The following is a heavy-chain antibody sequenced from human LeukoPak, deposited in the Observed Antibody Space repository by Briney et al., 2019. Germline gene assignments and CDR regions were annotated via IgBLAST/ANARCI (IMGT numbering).Heavy chain of an antibody. Sequence: ASVTVSFKASGYSFTIYYMHWVRQAPGQGREWLVIINCSGSSTSYAQRFQGRITMTRDTSATTVYMDLSSLRSEDTAMYYCARGPPGRVHDSSKRGLFDPWGQGTLVIVSS. V-gene: IGHV1-46*01. CDR2: INCSGSST. D-gene: IGHD6-13*01. J-gene: IGHJ5*02. CDR1: GYSFTIYY. CDR3: ARGPPGRVHDSSKRGLFDP.